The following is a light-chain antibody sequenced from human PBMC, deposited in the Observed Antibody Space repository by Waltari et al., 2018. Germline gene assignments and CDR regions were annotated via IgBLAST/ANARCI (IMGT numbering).Light chain of an antibody. CDR3: SMYMGSGVWV. CDR2: KGI. CDR1: SGSVSSTSY. Sequence: QTVVTQEPSLSVSPGGTVTLTCALRSGSVSSTSYPTWYQQTPGQPPRTLVYKGISRSSGVPNRFSGSILGNTASLTISGAQADDDSDYYCSMYMGSGVWVFGGGTKLTIL. J-gene: IGLJ3*02. V-gene: IGLV8-61*01.